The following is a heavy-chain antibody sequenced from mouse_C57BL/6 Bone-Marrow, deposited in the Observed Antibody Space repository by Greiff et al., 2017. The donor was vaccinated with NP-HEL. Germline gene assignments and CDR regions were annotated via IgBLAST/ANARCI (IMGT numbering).Heavy chain of an antibody. V-gene: IGHV1-54*01. Sequence: QVQLKQSGAELVRPGTSVKVSCKASGYAFTNYLIEWVKQRPGQGLEWIGVINPGSGGTNYNEKFKGKATLTADKSSSTAYMQLSSLTSEDSAVYFCAREGVTTVVATNYFDYWGQGTTLTVSS. J-gene: IGHJ2*01. D-gene: IGHD1-1*01. CDR1: GYAFTNYL. CDR3: AREGVTTVVATNYFDY. CDR2: INPGSGGT.